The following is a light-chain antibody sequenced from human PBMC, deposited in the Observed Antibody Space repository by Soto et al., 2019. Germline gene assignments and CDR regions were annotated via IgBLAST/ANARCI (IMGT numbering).Light chain of an antibody. J-gene: IGLJ3*02. Sequence: QSALTQPASVSGSPGQSITISCTGTSSDVGSYNLVSWYQQHPGKAPKLMIYEGSKRPSGVSNRFSGSKSGNTASLTISGLQAENEADYYCCSFAGSSPWVFGGGTKRPS. CDR1: SSDVGSYNL. CDR3: CSFAGSSPWV. V-gene: IGLV2-23*01. CDR2: EGS.